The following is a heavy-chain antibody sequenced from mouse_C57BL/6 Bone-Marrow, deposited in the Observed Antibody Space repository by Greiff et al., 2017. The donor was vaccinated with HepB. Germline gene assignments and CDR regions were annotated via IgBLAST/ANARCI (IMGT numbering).Heavy chain of an antibody. CDR1: GYTFTSYW. Sequence: QVQLQQPGAELVKPGASVKLSCKASGYTFTSYWMHWVKQRPGQGLEWIGMIHPNSGSTNYNEKFKSKATLTVDKSSSTAYMQLSSLTSEDSAVYFCARWGRQLRLRIMDYWGQGTSVTVSS. J-gene: IGHJ4*01. CDR2: IHPNSGST. V-gene: IGHV1-64*01. D-gene: IGHD3-2*02. CDR3: ARWGRQLRLRIMDY.